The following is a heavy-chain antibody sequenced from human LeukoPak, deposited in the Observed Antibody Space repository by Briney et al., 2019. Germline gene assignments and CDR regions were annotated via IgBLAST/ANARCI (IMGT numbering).Heavy chain of an antibody. V-gene: IGHV3-7*01. Sequence: GGSLRLSCAASGFRFNTYWMSWVCQAPGKGLEWVANIKQDGNEKYYADSVKGRFTISRDNGKNSLYLQMNSLRAEDTAVYYCAELGITMIGGVWGKGTTVTISS. D-gene: IGHD3-10*02. CDR2: IKQDGNEK. CDR3: AELGITMIGGV. J-gene: IGHJ6*04. CDR1: GFRFNTYW.